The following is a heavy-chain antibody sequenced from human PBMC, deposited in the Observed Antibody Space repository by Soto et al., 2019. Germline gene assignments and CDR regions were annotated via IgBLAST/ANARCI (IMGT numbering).Heavy chain of an antibody. CDR2: ISNDGSNE. D-gene: IGHD3-10*01. V-gene: IGHV3-30*18. Sequence: PGGSLRLSCAGSGFTFRGFGMNWVRQAPGKGLEWVARISNDGSNEYYVDSVKGRFTISRDNSKNTLYLQMDSLRAEDTAVYYCAKGEVRGIIPSYFDYWGPGTLVTVSS. J-gene: IGHJ4*02. CDR3: AKGEVRGIIPSYFDY. CDR1: GFTFRGFG.